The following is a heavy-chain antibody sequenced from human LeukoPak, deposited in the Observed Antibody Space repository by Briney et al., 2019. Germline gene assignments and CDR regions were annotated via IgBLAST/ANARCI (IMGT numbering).Heavy chain of an antibody. D-gene: IGHD3-9*01. CDR2: ISYDGSNK. CDR1: GFTFSSYG. CDR3: AKDLLPYYDILTGPDY. Sequence: GGSLRLSCAASGFTFSSYGMHWVRQAPGKGLEWVAVISYDGSNKYYADSVKGRFTISRDNSKNTLYLQMNSLRAEDTAVYYCAKDLLPYYDILTGPDYWGQGTLVTVSS. V-gene: IGHV3-30*18. J-gene: IGHJ4*02.